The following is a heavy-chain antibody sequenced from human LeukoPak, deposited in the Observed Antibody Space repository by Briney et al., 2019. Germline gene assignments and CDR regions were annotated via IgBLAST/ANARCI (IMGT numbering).Heavy chain of an antibody. CDR3: ARLRFLEWANWFDP. J-gene: IGHJ5*02. CDR2: INPNSGGT. V-gene: IGHV1-2*02. Sequence: ASVKVSCKASGYTFTGYYMHWVRQAPGQGLEWMGWINPNSGGTNYAQKFQGRVTMTRDTSISTAYMELSRLRSDDTAVYYCARLRFLEWANWFDPWGQGTLVTVSS. D-gene: IGHD3-3*01. CDR1: GYTFTGYY.